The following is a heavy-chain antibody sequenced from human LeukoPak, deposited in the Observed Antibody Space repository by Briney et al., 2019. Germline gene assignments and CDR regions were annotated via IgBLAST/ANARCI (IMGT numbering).Heavy chain of an antibody. V-gene: IGHV4-38-2*01. Sequence: GSIYHSGSTYYNPSLKSRVTISVDTSKNQFSLKLSSVTAADTAVYYCASSLTIFGVVIHYWGQGTLVTVSS. D-gene: IGHD3-3*01. J-gene: IGHJ4*02. CDR2: IYHSGST. CDR3: ASSLTIFGVVIHY.